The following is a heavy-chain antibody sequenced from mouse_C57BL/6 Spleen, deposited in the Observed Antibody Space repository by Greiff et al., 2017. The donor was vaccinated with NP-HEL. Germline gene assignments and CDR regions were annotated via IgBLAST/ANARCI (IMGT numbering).Heavy chain of an antibody. J-gene: IGHJ1*03. Sequence: QVQLQQPGAELVMPGASVKLSCKASGYSFTSYWMHWVKQRPGQGLEWIGEIDPSDSYTNYNQKFKGKSTLTVDKSSSTAYMQLSSLTSEDSAVYYCARCNYYGSSYGYFDVWGTGTTVTVSS. CDR2: IDPSDSYT. CDR3: ARCNYYGSSYGYFDV. CDR1: GYSFTSYW. V-gene: IGHV1-69*01. D-gene: IGHD1-1*01.